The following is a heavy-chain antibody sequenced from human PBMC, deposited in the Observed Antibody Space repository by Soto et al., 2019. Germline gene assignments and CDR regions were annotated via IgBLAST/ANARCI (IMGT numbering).Heavy chain of an antibody. J-gene: IGHJ4*02. V-gene: IGHV3-21*06. Sequence: AGALQRSWNAAAGVNSIYHSMSWARQTPGKGLEWXSSIXXXTXYXXXGXXXXGRFTISKDNAKNSLYLEMNSLRAEDKALYYCAREAEDLHSNLGYRGQGVMVSVSS. CDR3: AREAEDLHSNLGY. CDR2: IXXXTXYX. CDR1: GVNSIYHS.